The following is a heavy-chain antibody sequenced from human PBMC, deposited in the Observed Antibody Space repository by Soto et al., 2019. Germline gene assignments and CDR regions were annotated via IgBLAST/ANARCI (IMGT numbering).Heavy chain of an antibody. V-gene: IGHV3-23*01. CDR2: ISGSGGST. CDR3: AKDRNIVATITSKKSFFEYYYYYMDV. J-gene: IGHJ6*03. Sequence: GGSLRLSCAASGFTFSSYAMSWVRQAPGKGLEWVSAISGSGGSTYYADSVKGRFTISRDNSKNTLYLQMNSLRAEDTAVYYCAKDRNIVATITSKKSFFEYYYYYMDVWGKGTTVTVSS. CDR1: GFTFSSYA. D-gene: IGHD5-12*01.